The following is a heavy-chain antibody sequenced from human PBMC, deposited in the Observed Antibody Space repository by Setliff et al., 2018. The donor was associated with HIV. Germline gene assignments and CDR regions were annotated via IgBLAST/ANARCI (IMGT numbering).Heavy chain of an antibody. CDR3: ARDPNTGWYYLDF. V-gene: IGHV4-30-4*08. CDR2: ITYSGSA. Sequence: SETLSLTCTVSGGSISSDDYYWNWIRQPPGKGLEWIGYITYSGSAYYNPSLKSRVTISIDTSNNQISLRLSSVTAADTAVYYCARDPNTGWYYLDFWGPGALVTVSS. CDR1: GGSISSDDYY. D-gene: IGHD6-19*01. J-gene: IGHJ4*02.